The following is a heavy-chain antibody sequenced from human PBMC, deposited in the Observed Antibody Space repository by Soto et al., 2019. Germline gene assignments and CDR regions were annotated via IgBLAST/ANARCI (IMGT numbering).Heavy chain of an antibody. Sequence: SETLSLTCTVSGGSISSGGYYWSWVRQHPGKGLEWIGYIYYSGSTYYNPSLKRRVTISVDTSKNQFSLKLSSVTAADTAVYYCARASGPSGFDYWGQGTLVTVSS. D-gene: IGHD3-3*01. CDR3: ARASGPSGFDY. CDR1: GGSISSGGYY. V-gene: IGHV4-31*03. J-gene: IGHJ4*02. CDR2: IYYSGST.